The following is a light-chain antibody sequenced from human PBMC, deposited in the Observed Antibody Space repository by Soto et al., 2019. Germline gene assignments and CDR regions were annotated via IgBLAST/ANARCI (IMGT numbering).Light chain of an antibody. CDR1: SSDVGGYNY. Sequence: QSALTQPASVSGSPGQSSTISCTGTSSDVGGYNYVSWYQQHPGKAPKLMIYEVSNRPSGVSNRFSCSKSGNTASLTISGLQAEDEADYYCSSYTSSSTEIFGTGTKVTVL. V-gene: IGLV2-14*01. J-gene: IGLJ1*01. CDR3: SSYTSSSTEI. CDR2: EVS.